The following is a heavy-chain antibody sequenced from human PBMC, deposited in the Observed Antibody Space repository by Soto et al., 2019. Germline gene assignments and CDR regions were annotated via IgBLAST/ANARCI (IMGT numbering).Heavy chain of an antibody. J-gene: IGHJ4*02. CDR2: ISYDGSNK. Sequence: QVQLVESGGGVVQPGRSLRLSCAASGFTFSSYAMHWVRQAPGKGLEWVAVISYDGSNKYYADSVKGRFTISRDNSKNTRYLQMNSLRAEDTAVYYCARVPPGYSYAFLFDYWGQGTLVTVSS. CDR3: ARVPPGYSYAFLFDY. V-gene: IGHV3-30-3*01. CDR1: GFTFSSYA. D-gene: IGHD5-18*01.